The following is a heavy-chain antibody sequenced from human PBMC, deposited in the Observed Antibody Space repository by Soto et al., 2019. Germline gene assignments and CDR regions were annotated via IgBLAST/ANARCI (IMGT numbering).Heavy chain of an antibody. Sequence: QVQLQQWGAGLLKPSETLSLTCAVYGGSFSGYYWSWIRQPPGKGLEWIGEINHSGSTNYNPSLKSRVTISVDTSKNQFSLKLSSVTAADTAVYYCAGGIGVVPAAFYYYYYYMDVWGKGTTVTVSS. CDR2: INHSGST. J-gene: IGHJ6*03. CDR1: GGSFSGYY. D-gene: IGHD2-2*01. V-gene: IGHV4-34*01. CDR3: AGGIGVVPAAFYYYYYYMDV.